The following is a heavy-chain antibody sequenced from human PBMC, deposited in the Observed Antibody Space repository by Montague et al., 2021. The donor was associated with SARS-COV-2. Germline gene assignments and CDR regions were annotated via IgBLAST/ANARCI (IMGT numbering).Heavy chain of an antibody. V-gene: IGHV6-1*01. CDR2: TYYRSKWYN. CDR3: ARIPVGSKYYFDF. CDR1: GDSVSSNIAT. J-gene: IGHJ4*02. Sequence: CAISGDSVSSNIATWNWIRQSPSRGLEWLGRTYYRSKWYNDYAESVKSRITIDPVTSTHQFSLHLNSVTPEDTAVYYCARIPVGSKYYFDFWGQGTLVTVSS. D-gene: IGHD2-2*01.